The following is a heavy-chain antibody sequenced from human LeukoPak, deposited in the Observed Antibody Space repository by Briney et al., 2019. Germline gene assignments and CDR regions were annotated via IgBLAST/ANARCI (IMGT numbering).Heavy chain of an antibody. CDR2: IHHSGNA. CDR3: ARVTGYRIEDYFDY. CDR1: DDSITNYY. D-gene: IGHD6-13*01. V-gene: IGHV4-59*01. Sequence: SETLSLTCTVSDDSITNYYWSWIRQPPGKGLEWIGYIHHSGNANYNPSLKSRVTISIDTSENQFSLKLRSVTAADTAVYYCARVTGYRIEDYFDYWGQGTLVTVSS. J-gene: IGHJ4*02.